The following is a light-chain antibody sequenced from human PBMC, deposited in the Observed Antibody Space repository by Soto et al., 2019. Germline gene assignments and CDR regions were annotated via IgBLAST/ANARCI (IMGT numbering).Light chain of an antibody. CDR3: SSYTSSSTGYV. CDR2: EVT. CDR1: SSDVGGYNY. V-gene: IGLV2-14*01. J-gene: IGLJ1*01. Sequence: QSALTQPASVSGSPGQSITISCTGTSSDVGGYNYVSWYQQHPGKAPKLMIYEVTNRPSGVSNRFSGSNSGNRASLTISGLQAEDEADYYCSSYTSSSTGYVFGSGTKVTVL.